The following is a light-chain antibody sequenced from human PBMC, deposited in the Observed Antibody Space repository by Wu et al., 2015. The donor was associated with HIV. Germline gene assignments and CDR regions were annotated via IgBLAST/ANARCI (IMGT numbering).Light chain of an antibody. CDR2: GAS. CDR3: QQYESSTAT. J-gene: IGKJ1*01. CDR1: QSVTSSY. V-gene: IGKV3-20*01. Sequence: NVLTQSPGTLSLSPGERATLSCRASQSVTSSYLAWYQQRPGQAPRLLIYGASSRATGTPDRFSGSGSGTDFTLTIDRLEPEDFAVYYCQQYESSTATFGQGTKVEIK.